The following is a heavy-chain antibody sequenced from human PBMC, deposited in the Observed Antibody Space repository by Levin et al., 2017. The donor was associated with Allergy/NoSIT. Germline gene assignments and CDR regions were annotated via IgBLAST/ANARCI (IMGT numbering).Heavy chain of an antibody. Sequence: SQTLSLTCAVYGGSFSGYYWSWIRQPPGKGLEWIGEINHSGSTNYNPSLKSRVTISVDTSKNQFSLKLSSVTAADTAVYYCASVPSRFGASYYFDYWGQGTLVTVSS. CDR3: ASVPSRFGASYYFDY. V-gene: IGHV4-34*01. CDR1: GGSFSGYY. CDR2: INHSGST. J-gene: IGHJ4*02. D-gene: IGHD3-10*02.